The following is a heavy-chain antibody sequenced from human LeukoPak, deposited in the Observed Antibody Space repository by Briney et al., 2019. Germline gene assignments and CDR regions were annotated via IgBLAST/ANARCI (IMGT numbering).Heavy chain of an antibody. J-gene: IGHJ4*02. V-gene: IGHV3-11*01. CDR1: GLRFSDYY. CDR3: AKDRSIGTYYTFDH. CDR2: ISSGGDIM. D-gene: IGHD1-26*01. Sequence: GGSLRLSCAASGLRFSDYYVSWIRQAPGKGLQWVSYISSGGDIMHYADSVKGRFTSSRDNAKNSGYLQMSSLTAADTAVYYCAKDRSIGTYYTFDHWGQGTLVTVSS.